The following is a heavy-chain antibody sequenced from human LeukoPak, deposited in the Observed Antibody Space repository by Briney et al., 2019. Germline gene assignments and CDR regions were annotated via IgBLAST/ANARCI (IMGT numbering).Heavy chain of an antibody. CDR1: GGSISSYY. Sequence: SETLSLTCAVYGGSISSYYWSWIRQPPGKGLEWIGYIYYSGSTNYNPSLKSRVTISVDTSKNQFSLKLSSVTAADTAVYYCARVGDIVLMRFDPWGQGTLVTVSS. V-gene: IGHV4-59*01. J-gene: IGHJ5*02. CDR3: ARVGDIVLMRFDP. D-gene: IGHD2-8*01. CDR2: IYYSGST.